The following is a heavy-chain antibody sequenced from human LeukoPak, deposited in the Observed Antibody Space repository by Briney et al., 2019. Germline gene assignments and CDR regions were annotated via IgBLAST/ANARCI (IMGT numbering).Heavy chain of an antibody. V-gene: IGHV3-74*01. D-gene: IGHD4-23*01. CDR1: GFTFSSYW. Sequence: GGSLRLSCAASGFTFSSYWMNWVRQAPGKGLVWVSRIASDGSSTTYADSVKGRFSISRDNAKNTLYLQMNSLRVEDTAVYYCARGRPHGNDYWGQGTLVTVST. J-gene: IGHJ4*02. CDR3: ARGRPHGNDY. CDR2: IASDGSST.